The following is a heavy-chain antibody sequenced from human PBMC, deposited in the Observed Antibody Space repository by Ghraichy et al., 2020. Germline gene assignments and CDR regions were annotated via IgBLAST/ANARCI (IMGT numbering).Heavy chain of an antibody. Sequence: GGSPRLSCAASGFTFSSYAMHWVRQAPGKGLEWVEVISYDGSNKYYADSVKGRFTISRDNSKNTLYLQMNSLRAEDTAVYYCARPPYYYGSGNGAYWGQGTLVTVSS. CDR3: ARPPYYYGSGNGAY. CDR2: ISYDGSNK. V-gene: IGHV3-30-3*01. D-gene: IGHD3-10*01. J-gene: IGHJ4*02. CDR1: GFTFSSYA.